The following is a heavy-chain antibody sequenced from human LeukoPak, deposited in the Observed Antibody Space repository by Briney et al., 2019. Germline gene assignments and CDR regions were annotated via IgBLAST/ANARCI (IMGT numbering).Heavy chain of an antibody. V-gene: IGHV3-30-3*01. CDR1: RFTFSSYA. CDR3: ARDPRIAVTGNHWDRFDY. D-gene: IGHD6-19*01. J-gene: IGHJ4*02. CDR2: ISFDGSNQ. Sequence: GGSLRLSCAASRFTFSSYAMHWVRQAPGKGLNWVAVISFDGSNQYYADSVKGRFTISRDNSKNTLYLQMNSLRAEDTAVYYCARDPRIAVTGNHWDRFDYWGQGTLVTVSS.